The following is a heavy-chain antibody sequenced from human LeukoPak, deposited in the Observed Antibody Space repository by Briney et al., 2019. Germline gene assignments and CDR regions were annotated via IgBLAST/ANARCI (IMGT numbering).Heavy chain of an antibody. Sequence: PGGSLRLSCAASGFTFSSYAMNWVRQAPGKGLEWVSSISSSSSYIYYADSVKGRFTISRDNAKNSLYLQMNSLRAEDTAVYYCARGTYYYGSGSFFHFDYWGQGTLVTVSS. CDR1: GFTFSSYA. D-gene: IGHD3-10*01. J-gene: IGHJ4*02. CDR3: ARGTYYYGSGSFFHFDY. V-gene: IGHV3-21*01. CDR2: ISSSSSYI.